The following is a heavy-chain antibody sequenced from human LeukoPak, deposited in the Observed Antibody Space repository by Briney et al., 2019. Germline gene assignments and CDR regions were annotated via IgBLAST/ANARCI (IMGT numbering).Heavy chain of an antibody. Sequence: SVKVSCKASGGTFSSSAISWVRQAPGQGLEWMGGIIPIFGTTNYAQKFQGRVTITTDESTTTAYMELSSLRSEDTAVYYCARALHPDTGYFDYWGQGTLVTVSS. CDR3: ARALHPDTGYFDY. D-gene: IGHD1-1*01. J-gene: IGHJ4*02. CDR1: GGTFSSSA. CDR2: IIPIFGTT. V-gene: IGHV1-69*05.